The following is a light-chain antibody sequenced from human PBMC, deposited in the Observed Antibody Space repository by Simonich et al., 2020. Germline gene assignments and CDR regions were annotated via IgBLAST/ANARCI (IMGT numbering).Light chain of an antibody. CDR2: KDS. CDR3: QSADSSGTYVV. V-gene: IGLV3-25*03. Sequence: SYELTQPPSVSVSPGQTARITCSGDALPKKYAYWYQQKPGQAPMLVIYKDSERPSGITERFSGSSSGTTVTLTISGVQAEDEADYYCQSADSSGTYVVFGGGTKLTVL. J-gene: IGLJ2*01. CDR1: ALPKKY.